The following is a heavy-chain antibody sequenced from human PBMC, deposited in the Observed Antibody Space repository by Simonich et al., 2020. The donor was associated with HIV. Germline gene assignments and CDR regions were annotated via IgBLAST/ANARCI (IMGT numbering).Heavy chain of an antibody. D-gene: IGHD6-19*01. Sequence: QVQLQQWGAGLLKPSETLSLTCAVYGGSFSDYYWTWIRQPPGKGLGGIGEINHSGSTHDHPSLKGRVTISGDTAKNQFALKVSSGTAADTAVYYCARTGSAYNSGWYYSDYWGQGTLVTVSS. V-gene: IGHV4-34*01. J-gene: IGHJ4*02. CDR2: INHSGST. CDR3: ARTGSAYNSGWYYSDY. CDR1: GGSFSDYY.